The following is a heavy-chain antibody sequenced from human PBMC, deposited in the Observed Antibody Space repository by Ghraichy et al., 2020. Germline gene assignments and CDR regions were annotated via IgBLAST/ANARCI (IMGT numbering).Heavy chain of an antibody. D-gene: IGHD5-18*01. CDR2: IIPIFGTA. V-gene: IGHV1-69*13. CDR3: ARGDTAMVFDY. J-gene: IGHJ4*02. CDR1: GGTFSSYA. Sequence: SVKVSCKASGGTFSSYASSWVPHAPCQGLEWTGGIIPIFGTANYAQKFQGRVTITADESTSTAYMELSSLRSEDTAVYYCARGDTAMVFDYWGQGTLVTASS.